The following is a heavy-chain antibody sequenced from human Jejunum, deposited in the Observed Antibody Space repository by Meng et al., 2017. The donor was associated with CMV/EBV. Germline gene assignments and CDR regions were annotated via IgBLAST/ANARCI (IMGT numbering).Heavy chain of an antibody. CDR1: GGVFNNYA. CDR3: ARGFSNGYLPFDY. J-gene: IGHJ4*02. V-gene: IGHV1-69*01. CDR2: IIAVLKTP. Sequence: QVQLVQSGTEVKKPGSSVKVSWKSSGGVFNNYALNWVRQAPGQGLEWMGGIIAVLKTPTYAQKFRGRLTITADESTGTTYMDLTSLTSEDTAVYYCARGFSNGYLPFDYWGQGTLVTVSS. D-gene: IGHD3-22*01.